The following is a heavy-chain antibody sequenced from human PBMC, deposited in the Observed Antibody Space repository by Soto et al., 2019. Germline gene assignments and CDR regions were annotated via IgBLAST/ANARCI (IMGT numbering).Heavy chain of an antibody. J-gene: IGHJ4*02. CDR3: VRSSGWTGDY. Sequence: EVQLVESGGGLVQPGGSLRLSCATSGFAFSRYWMNWVRQVPGKGLEWVANIRQDGSGITYVDSVGGRFTISRDNANSPLYLQINSLRAEETVVYYGVRSSGWTGDYWGQGILVTVSS. CDR1: GFAFSRYW. CDR2: IRQDGSGI. V-gene: IGHV3-7*04. D-gene: IGHD3-10*01.